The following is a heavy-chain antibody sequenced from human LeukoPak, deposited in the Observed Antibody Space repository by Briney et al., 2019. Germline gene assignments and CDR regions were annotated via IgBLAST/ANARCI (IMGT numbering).Heavy chain of an antibody. J-gene: IGHJ4*02. CDR2: IYYSGGT. D-gene: IGHD2-21*02. V-gene: IGHV4-59*01. Sequence: SETLSLTCTVSGGSISSYFWSWIRQPPGKGLEWIGYIYYSGGTNYDPSLKSRVTISVDTSKNQFSLKLSSVTAADTAVYYCARGVVVTAFFDYWGQGTLVTVSS. CDR3: ARGVVVTAFFDY. CDR1: GGSISSYF.